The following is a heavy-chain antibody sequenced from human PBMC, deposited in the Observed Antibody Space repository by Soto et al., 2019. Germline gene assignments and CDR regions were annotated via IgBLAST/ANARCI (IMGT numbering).Heavy chain of an antibody. Sequence: GESLKISCKGSGYSFTSYWIGWVRQMPGKGLECMGIIYPGDSDTRYSPSFQGQVTISADKSISTAYLQMNSLKTEDTAVYYCTSSLLAYCSGGKCHTDYYYYGMDVWGQGTAVTSP. CDR2: IYPGDSDT. CDR1: GYSFTSYW. J-gene: IGHJ6*02. V-gene: IGHV5-51*01. CDR3: TSSLLAYCSGGKCHTDYYYYGMDV. D-gene: IGHD2-15*01.